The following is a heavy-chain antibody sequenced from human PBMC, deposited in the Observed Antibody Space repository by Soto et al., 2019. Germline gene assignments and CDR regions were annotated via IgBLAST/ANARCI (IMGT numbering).Heavy chain of an antibody. J-gene: IGHJ4*02. CDR1: GFTFSNYA. CDR3: AKLSGYIYGMLYFDY. D-gene: IGHD5-18*01. V-gene: IGHV3-23*01. CDR2: ISGSGGST. Sequence: PGGSLRLSCAASGFTFSNYAMSWVRQAPGKGLEWVSVISGSGGSTYYADSVKGRFTISRDNSKNTLYLQMNSLRADDTAVYYCAKLSGYIYGMLYFDYWGQGALVTVSS.